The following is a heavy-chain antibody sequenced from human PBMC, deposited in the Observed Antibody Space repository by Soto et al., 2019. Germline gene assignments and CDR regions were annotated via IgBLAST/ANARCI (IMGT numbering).Heavy chain of an antibody. CDR3: ARDRFASSWSYFAY. Sequence: QVQLVESGGGVVQPGRSLRLSCAASGFTFSNYALHWVRQAPGKGLEWVAVISDDGSNKYYADSVKGRFTISRDNSKNTLYLQMNSLRAADTAVYYCARDRFASSWSYFAYWGQGTPVTVSS. CDR1: GFTFSNYA. CDR2: ISDDGSNK. D-gene: IGHD6-13*01. J-gene: IGHJ4*02. V-gene: IGHV3-30-3*01.